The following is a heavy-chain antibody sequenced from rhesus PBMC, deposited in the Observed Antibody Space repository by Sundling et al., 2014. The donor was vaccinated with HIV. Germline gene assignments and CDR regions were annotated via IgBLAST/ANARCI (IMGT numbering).Heavy chain of an antibody. CDR3: AKILQYLDWLPHYGLDS. CDR2: LYGNSGIT. V-gene: IGHV4S9*01. D-gene: IGHD3-3*01. Sequence: QVQLQESGPGLVKASETLSLTCAVSGVSISDTFDWNWIRQPPGKGLEWIGSLYGNSGITYYNPSLKGRVTISKDTSKNHFSLKLSSVTAADTAVYYCAKILQYLDWLPHYGLDSWGQGVVVTVSS. J-gene: IGHJ6*01. CDR1: GVSISDTFD.